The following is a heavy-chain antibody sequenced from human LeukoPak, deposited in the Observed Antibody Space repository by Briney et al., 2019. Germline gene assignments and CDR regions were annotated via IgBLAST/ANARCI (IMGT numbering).Heavy chain of an antibody. V-gene: IGHV3-48*04. Sequence: PGGSLRLSCAASGFTFSRYSRNWVRRAPGTGPEWLSYISSSSSTIYYADSVRGRFTISRDNAKDSLYLHMNSLRAEDTAVCYCAREVVDSRGNWFDTWGQGTLVTVSS. CDR3: AREVVDSRGNWFDT. D-gene: IGHD3-22*01. J-gene: IGHJ5*02. CDR1: GFTFSRYS. CDR2: ISSSSSTI.